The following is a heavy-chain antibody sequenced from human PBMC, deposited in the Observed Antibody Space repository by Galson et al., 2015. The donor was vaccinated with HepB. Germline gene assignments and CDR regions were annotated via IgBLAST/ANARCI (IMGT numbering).Heavy chain of an antibody. V-gene: IGHV1-18*04. CDR3: ARAPLDSYYYYGMGV. CDR1: GYTFTSYG. J-gene: IGHJ6*02. Sequence: SVKVSCKASGYTFTSYGLSWVRQAPGQGLEWMGWISAYNGNTNYAQKLQGRVTMTTDTSTSTAYMELRSLRSDDTAVYYCARAPLDSYYYYGMGVWGQGTTVTVSS. CDR2: ISAYNGNT.